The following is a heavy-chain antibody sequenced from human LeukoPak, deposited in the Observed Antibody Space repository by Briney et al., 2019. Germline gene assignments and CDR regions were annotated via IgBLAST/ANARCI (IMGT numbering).Heavy chain of an antibody. CDR2: ISYDGSNK. J-gene: IGHJ4*02. Sequence: PGGSLRLSCAASGFTFSSYGMHWVRQAPGKGLEWVAVISYDGSNKYYADSVKGRFTISRDNSKNTLYLQMNSPRAEDTGVYYCAKVGLTVTTILDYFDYWGQGTLVTASS. CDR1: GFTFSSYG. D-gene: IGHD4-11*01. V-gene: IGHV3-30*18. CDR3: AKVGLTVTTILDYFDY.